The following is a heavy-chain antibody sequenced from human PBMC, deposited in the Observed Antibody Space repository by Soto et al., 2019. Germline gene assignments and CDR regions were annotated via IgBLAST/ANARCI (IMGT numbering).Heavy chain of an antibody. CDR2: ISSSSSYI. CDR3: ARGGAARPDY. CDR1: GFTYSSYT. V-gene: IGHV3-21*01. Sequence: LRLSCAASGFTYSSYTMNWVRQAPGKGLEWVSSISSSSSYIYYADSVKGRFTISRDNARNSLYLQMNSLRAEDTAVYYCARGGAARPDYWGQGTLVTVSS. J-gene: IGHJ4*02.